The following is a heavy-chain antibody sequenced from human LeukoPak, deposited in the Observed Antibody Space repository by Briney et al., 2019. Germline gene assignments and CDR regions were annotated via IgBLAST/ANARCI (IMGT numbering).Heavy chain of an antibody. CDR3: ARGLASRYLVS. CDR1: GGSISSGGYS. Sequence: SETLSLTCAVSGGSISSGGYSWSWLRQPPGKGLEWIGYIYHSGSTYYHPSLKSRVTISVDRSKNQFSLKLSSVTAADTAVYYCARGLASRYLVSWGQGTLVTVSS. D-gene: IGHD1-1*01. J-gene: IGHJ5*01. V-gene: IGHV4-30-2*01. CDR2: IYHSGST.